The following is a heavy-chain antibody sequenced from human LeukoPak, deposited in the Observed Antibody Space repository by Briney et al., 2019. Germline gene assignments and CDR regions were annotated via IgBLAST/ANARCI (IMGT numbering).Heavy chain of an antibody. Sequence: GGSLRLSCSASGFTFSSYAMHWVRQAPGKGLEYVSAISSNGGSTYYADSVKGRFTISRDNSKNTLYLQMGSLRAEDTAVYYCVKGLYSSGWYGGNWFDPWGQGTLVTVSS. CDR3: VKGLYSSGWYGGNWFDP. CDR2: ISSNGGST. D-gene: IGHD6-19*01. V-gene: IGHV3-64D*06. CDR1: GFTFSSYA. J-gene: IGHJ5*02.